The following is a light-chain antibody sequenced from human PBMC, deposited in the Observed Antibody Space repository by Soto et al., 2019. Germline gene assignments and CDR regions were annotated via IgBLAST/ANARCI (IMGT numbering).Light chain of an antibody. V-gene: IGKV3-15*01. Sequence: EIVMTKSPATLSVSPGERATLSCRASQSVSTNLAWYQQKPGQAPRLLIYGASTRATGIPARFSGSGSGTEFTLTISSLQSEDFAVYSCQQYNNWPLTFGGGTKV. CDR2: GAS. J-gene: IGKJ4*01. CDR3: QQYNNWPLT. CDR1: QSVSTN.